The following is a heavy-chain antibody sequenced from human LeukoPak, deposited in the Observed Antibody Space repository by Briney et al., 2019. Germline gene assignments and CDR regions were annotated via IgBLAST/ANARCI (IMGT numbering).Heavy chain of an antibody. CDR2: IYYSGST. CDR3: ARGARAGYNLEPFDY. CDR1: GGSTSSSSYY. V-gene: IGHV4-39*07. D-gene: IGHD5-24*01. J-gene: IGHJ4*02. Sequence: SETLSLTCTVSGGSTSSSSYYWGWIRQPPGKGLEWIGSIYYSGSTKYNPSLKSRVTISVDTSKNQFSLKLSSVTAADTAVYYCARGARAGYNLEPFDYWGQGTLVTVSS.